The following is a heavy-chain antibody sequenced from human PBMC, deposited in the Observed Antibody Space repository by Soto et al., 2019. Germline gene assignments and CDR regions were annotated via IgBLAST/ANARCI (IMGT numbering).Heavy chain of an antibody. CDR2: IYYSGST. CDR1: GGSISSGGYY. V-gene: IGHV4-31*03. CDR3: AREVGSSGYEG. J-gene: IGHJ4*02. Sequence: TLSLTCTVSGGSISSGGYYWSWIRQHPGKGLEWIGYIYYSGSTYYNPSLKSRVTISVDTSKNQFSLKLSSVTAADTAVVYCAREVGSSGYEGWGEGTLVTVSS. D-gene: IGHD3-22*01.